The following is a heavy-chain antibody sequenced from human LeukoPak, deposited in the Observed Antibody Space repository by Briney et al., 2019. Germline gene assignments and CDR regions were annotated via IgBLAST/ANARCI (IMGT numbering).Heavy chain of an antibody. CDR3: ATTTGQLAKNWFDP. D-gene: IGHD6-13*01. J-gene: IGHJ5*02. CDR1: GGSISSSSYY. V-gene: IGHV4-39*07. CDR2: IYYSGST. Sequence: SETLSLTCTVSGGSISSSSYYWGWIRQPPGKGLEWIGSIYYSGSTYYNPSLKSRVTISVDTSKNQFSLKLSSVTAADMAVYYCATTTGQLAKNWFDPWGQGTLVTVSS.